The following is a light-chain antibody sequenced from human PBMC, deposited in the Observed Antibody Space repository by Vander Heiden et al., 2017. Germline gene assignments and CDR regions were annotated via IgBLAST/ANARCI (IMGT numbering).Light chain of an antibody. CDR1: QSVLYSSNNKNY. CDR2: WAS. V-gene: IGKV4-1*01. J-gene: IGKJ4*01. CDR3: QQDYSTPPST. Sequence: DIVMTQSPDSLAVSLGERATINCKSSQSVLYSSNNKNYLAWYQQKPGQPPKLLIYWASTRESGVPDRFSGSGSGTDFTLTISSLQAEDVAVYYCQQDYSTPPSTFGGGTKVEIK.